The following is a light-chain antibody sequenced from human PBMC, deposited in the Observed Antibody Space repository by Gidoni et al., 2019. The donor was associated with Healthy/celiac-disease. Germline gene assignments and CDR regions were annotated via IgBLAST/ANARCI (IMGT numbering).Light chain of an antibody. CDR3: QQYNSYCT. J-gene: IGKJ2*02. CDR1: QSISSW. V-gene: IGKV1-5*01. Sequence: DIQMTQSPSTLSASVGERVTITCRASQSISSWLAWYQQKPGKAPKLLIYDASSLESGVPSRFSGSGSGTEFTLTISSLQPDDFATYYCQQYNSYCTFXXXTKLEIK. CDR2: DAS.